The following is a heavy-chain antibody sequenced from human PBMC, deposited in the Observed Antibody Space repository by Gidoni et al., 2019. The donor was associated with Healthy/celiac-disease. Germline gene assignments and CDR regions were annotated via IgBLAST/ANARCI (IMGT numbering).Heavy chain of an antibody. CDR1: GFTFSSSG. CDR2: ISYDGSNK. Sequence: QVQLVESGGGVVQPGRSLRLSCAASGFTFSSSGMHWVRQAPGKGLEWVAVISYDGSNKYYADSVKGRFTISRDNSKNTLYLQMNSLRAEDTAVYYCAKGPDSDDYGDVANPPFDYWGQGTLVTVSS. CDR3: AKGPDSDDYGDVANPPFDY. V-gene: IGHV3-30*18. J-gene: IGHJ4*02. D-gene: IGHD4-17*01.